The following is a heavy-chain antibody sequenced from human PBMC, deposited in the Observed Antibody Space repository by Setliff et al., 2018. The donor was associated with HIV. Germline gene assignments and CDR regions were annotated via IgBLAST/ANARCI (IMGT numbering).Heavy chain of an antibody. CDR1: GGSTRSSNW. V-gene: IGHV4-4*02. D-gene: IGHD1-26*01. CDR2: IYNSGRT. CDR3: AREGTYSGTYWVRRVASFDI. J-gene: IGHJ3*02. Sequence: SETLSLTCAVSGGSTRSSNWWSWVRQPPGKGLEWIGEIYNSGRTNYNPSLKSRVTISADTPKNQFSLKLSSVTAADTAVYYCAREGTYSGTYWVRRVASFDIWGQGTMVTVSS.